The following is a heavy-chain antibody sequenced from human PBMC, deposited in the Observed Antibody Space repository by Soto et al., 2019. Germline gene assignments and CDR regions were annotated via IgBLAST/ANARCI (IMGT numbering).Heavy chain of an antibody. D-gene: IGHD3-16*02. CDR1: GYTFTSYA. Sequence: QVQLVQSGAEEKKPGASVKVSCKASGYTFTSYAMHWVRQAPGQRLEWMGWINAGNGNTKYSQKFQGRVTITRDTSASTANMELGSLRSEDTVVYYWARSTTRRGLSPFDYRGQGTLVTVSS. CDR2: INAGNGNT. CDR3: ARSTTRRGLSPFDY. J-gene: IGHJ4*02. V-gene: IGHV1-3*05.